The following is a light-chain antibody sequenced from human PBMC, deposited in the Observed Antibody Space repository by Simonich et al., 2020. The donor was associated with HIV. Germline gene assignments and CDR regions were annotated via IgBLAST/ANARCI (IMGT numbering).Light chain of an antibody. CDR1: HSHLQSDGKTY. CDR2: EVS. J-gene: IGKJ5*01. V-gene: IGKV2-29*02. Sequence: DIVMTQTPLYLYVTPGQTASMSCMSRHSHLQSDGKTYLYWNLQKSGQSPQLLIYEVSRRFYGVPDRFRGSGSGTHFTLEISRVEAEDVGVYYCMEGIHLPITFGQGTRLEIK. CDR3: MEGIHLPIT.